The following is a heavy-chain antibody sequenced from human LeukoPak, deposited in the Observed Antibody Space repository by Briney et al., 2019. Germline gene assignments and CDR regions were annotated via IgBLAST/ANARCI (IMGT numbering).Heavy chain of an antibody. D-gene: IGHD2-15*01. V-gene: IGHV3-30*03. CDR1: GFTFNSYS. CDR3: SRDPDRAQWGDCSGGSCPPNH. CDR2: ISYDVSNK. Sequence: GWALRLSCAASGFTFNSYSMNLVHQAPGKGLEWVAVISYDVSNKYYADSVKGRFTISRDHSQDTLYLQMNSLIAEDTALYYLSRDPDRAQWGDCSGGSCPPNHWGQGTLVTVSS. J-gene: IGHJ5*02.